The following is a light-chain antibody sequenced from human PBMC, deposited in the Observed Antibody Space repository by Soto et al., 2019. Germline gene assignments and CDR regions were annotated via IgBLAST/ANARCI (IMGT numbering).Light chain of an antibody. Sequence: QSVLTQPASVSGSPGQSITISCTGTSSEVGGYNYVSWYQQHPGKAPKLMIYDVSNRPSGVSNRFSGSKSGNTASLTISGLQAEDEADYYCSSYTSSSTLYVFVTGTKVTVL. CDR1: SSEVGGYNY. CDR2: DVS. CDR3: SSYTSSSTLYV. J-gene: IGLJ1*01. V-gene: IGLV2-14*01.